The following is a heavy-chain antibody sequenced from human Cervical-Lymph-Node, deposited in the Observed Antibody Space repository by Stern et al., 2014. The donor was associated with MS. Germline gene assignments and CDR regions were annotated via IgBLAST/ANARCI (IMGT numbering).Heavy chain of an antibody. J-gene: IGHJ4*02. Sequence: QVTLRESGPTLVKPTQTLTLTCTFSGFSLSSGVAVGWIRQTPGKALEWLAVTCWDDERHYNPSLTNSLTITKDTSKNQVVLTMTNMDPVDTATYYCARRRRYGSGQYPFDYWGQGTLVTVSS. CDR1: GFSLSSGVA. D-gene: IGHD6-19*01. CDR3: ARRRRYGSGQYPFDY. V-gene: IGHV2-5*02. CDR2: TCWDDER.